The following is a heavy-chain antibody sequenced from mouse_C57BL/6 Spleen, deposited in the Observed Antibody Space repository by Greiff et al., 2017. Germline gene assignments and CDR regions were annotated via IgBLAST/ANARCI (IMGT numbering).Heavy chain of an antibody. CDR2: IRNKANGYTT. CDR3: ARYGSYAMDY. J-gene: IGHJ4*01. V-gene: IGHV7-3*01. Sequence: EVQLVESGGGLVQPGGSLSLSCAASGFTFTDYYMSWVRQPPGKALEWLGFIRNKANGYTTEYSASVKGRFTISRDNSQSILSLQMNALRAEDSATYYCARYGSYAMDYWGQGTSVTVSS. CDR1: GFTFTDYY.